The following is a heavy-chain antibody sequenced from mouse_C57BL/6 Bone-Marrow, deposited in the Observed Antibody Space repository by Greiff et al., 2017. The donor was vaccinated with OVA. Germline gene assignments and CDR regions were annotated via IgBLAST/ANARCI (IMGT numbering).Heavy chain of an antibody. CDR1: GYTFTSYG. CDR2: IYPRSGNT. J-gene: IGHJ2*01. D-gene: IGHD4-1*01. Sequence: QVHVKQSGAELARPGASVKLSCKASGYTFTSYGISWVKQRTGQGLEWIGEIYPRSGNTDYNEKFKGKTTLTADKSSRTAYMELRSLTSEYSAVYFCAWVWDYFDYWGQGTTLTVSS. CDR3: AWVWDYFDY. V-gene: IGHV1-81*01.